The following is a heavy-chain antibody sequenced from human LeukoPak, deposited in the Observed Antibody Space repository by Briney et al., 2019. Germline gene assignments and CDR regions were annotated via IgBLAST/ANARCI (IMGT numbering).Heavy chain of an antibody. CDR3: AVGATVTSLFDY. Sequence: SETLSLTCTVSGGSISSYYWSWIRQPPGKGLERIGYIYYSGSTNYNPSLKSRVTISVDRSKNQFSLKLSSVTAADTAVYYCAVGATVTSLFDYWGQGTLVTVSS. V-gene: IGHV4-59*12. CDR1: GGSISSYY. J-gene: IGHJ4*02. CDR2: IYYSGST. D-gene: IGHD4-17*01.